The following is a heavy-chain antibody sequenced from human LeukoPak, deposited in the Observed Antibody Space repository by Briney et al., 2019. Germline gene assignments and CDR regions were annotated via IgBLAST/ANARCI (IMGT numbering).Heavy chain of an antibody. CDR3: ARDHDFWSGGGY. J-gene: IGHJ4*02. D-gene: IGHD3-3*01. CDR2: ISGSGGST. CDR1: GFTFSSYA. Sequence: GGSLRLSCAASGFTFSSYAMSWVRQAPGKGLEWVSAISGSGGSTYYADSVKGRFTISRDNPKNTLYLQMNSLRAEDTAVYYCARDHDFWSGGGYWGRGTLVTVSS. V-gene: IGHV3-23*01.